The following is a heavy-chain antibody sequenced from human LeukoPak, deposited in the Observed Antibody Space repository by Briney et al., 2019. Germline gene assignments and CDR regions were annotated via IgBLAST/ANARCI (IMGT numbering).Heavy chain of an antibody. CDR2: INPNSGGT. CDR1: GYTFTGYY. D-gene: IGHD3-3*01. V-gene: IGHV1-2*02. CDR3: ARVIDYYYDFWSGYYSYYYGMDV. J-gene: IGHJ6*02. Sequence: ASVKVSCKASGYTFTGYYMHWVRQAPGQGLEWMGWINPNSGGTNYAQKFQGRVTMTRDTSISTAYMELSRLRSDDTAVYYCARVIDYYYDFWSGYYSYYYGMDVWGQGTTVTVSS.